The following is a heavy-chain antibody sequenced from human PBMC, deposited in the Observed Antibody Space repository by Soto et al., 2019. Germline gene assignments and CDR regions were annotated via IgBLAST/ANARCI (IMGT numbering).Heavy chain of an antibody. CDR3: TREEHITIFGVVITKPNWFDP. CDR1: GFTFGDYA. J-gene: IGHJ5*02. CDR2: IRSKAYGGTT. V-gene: IGHV3-49*03. Sequence: GGSLRLSCTASGFTFGDYAMSWFRQALGKGLEWVGFIRSKAYGGTTEYAASVKGRFTISRDDSKSIAYLQMNSLKTEDTAVYYCTREEHITIFGVVITKPNWFDPWGQGTLVTVSS. D-gene: IGHD3-3*01.